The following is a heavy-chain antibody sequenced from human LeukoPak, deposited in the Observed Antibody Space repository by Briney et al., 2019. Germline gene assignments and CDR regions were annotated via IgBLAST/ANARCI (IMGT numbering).Heavy chain of an antibody. CDR3: TRDGSVLWFGAKDY. D-gene: IGHD3-10*01. Sequence: PGGSLRLSCAASGFTFGDYAMSWVRQAPGKGLEWVGFIRSKAYGGTAEYAASVKGRFTISRDDSKSIAYLQMNSLKTEDTAVYYCTRDGSVLWFGAKDYWGQGTLVTVSS. J-gene: IGHJ4*02. CDR1: GFTFGDYA. V-gene: IGHV3-49*04. CDR2: IRSKAYGGTA.